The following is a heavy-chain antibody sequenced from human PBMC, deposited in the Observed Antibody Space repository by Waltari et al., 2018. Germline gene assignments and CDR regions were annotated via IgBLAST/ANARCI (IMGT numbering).Heavy chain of an antibody. V-gene: IGHV3-74*01. Sequence: EVELVESGGGLVQPGGSLRLSCEVSGVSLSDRWMHWVRQTPEKGLVWVARVNRDGRNTAYADSVRGRFIISGDTARNTLFLQMSSVRVDDTALYYCVAATPSSDKWGQGTLVTVSS. CDR2: VNRDGRNT. D-gene: IGHD6-19*01. CDR3: VAATPSSDK. CDR1: GVSLSDRW. J-gene: IGHJ4*02.